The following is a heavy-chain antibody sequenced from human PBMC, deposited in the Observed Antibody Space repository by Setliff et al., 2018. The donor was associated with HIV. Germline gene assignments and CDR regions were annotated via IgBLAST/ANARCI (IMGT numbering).Heavy chain of an antibody. CDR3: ATQTGFYNSHWYDY. V-gene: IGHV3-48*03. CDR2: ISIGSGGAI. J-gene: IGHJ4*02. CDR1: GLTFRNYK. D-gene: IGHD6-13*01. Sequence: GGSLRLSCAASGLTFRNYKFNWVRQAPGRGLEWVSSISIGSGGAIDYAASVQGRFTISRDNSKNSVFLQMNSLRAEDTGVYYCATQTGFYNSHWYDYWGQGTMVTVSS.